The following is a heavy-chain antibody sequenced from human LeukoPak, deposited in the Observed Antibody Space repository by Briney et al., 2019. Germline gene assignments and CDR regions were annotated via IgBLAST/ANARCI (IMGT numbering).Heavy chain of an antibody. J-gene: IGHJ2*01. CDR2: IYHSGST. CDR3: ASPRDVVVVVAATAGYFDL. CDR1: GYSISNGYY. V-gene: IGHV4-38-2*02. D-gene: IGHD2-15*01. Sequence: SETLSLTCTVSGYSISNGYYWGWIRQPPGKGLEWIGSIYHSGSTSYNPSLKNRVTISVDTSKNQFSLKLTSVTAADTAVYYCASPRDVVVVVAATAGYFDLWGRGTLVTVSS.